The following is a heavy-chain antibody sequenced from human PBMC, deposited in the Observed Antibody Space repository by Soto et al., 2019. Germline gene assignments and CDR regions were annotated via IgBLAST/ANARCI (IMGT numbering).Heavy chain of an antibody. CDR2: IYYSGST. V-gene: IGHV4-39*01. D-gene: IGHD4-17*01. Sequence: SETLSLTCTVSGGSISSSSYYWGWIRQPPGKGLEWIGSIYYSGSTYYNPSLKSRVTISVDTSKNQFSLKLSSVTAADTAVYYCARLFMWGDYVSGYFDYWGQGTLVTVSS. J-gene: IGHJ4*02. CDR1: GGSISSSSYY. CDR3: ARLFMWGDYVSGYFDY.